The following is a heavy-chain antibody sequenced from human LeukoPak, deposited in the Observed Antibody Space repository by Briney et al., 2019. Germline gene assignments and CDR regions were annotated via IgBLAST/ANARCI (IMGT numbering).Heavy chain of an antibody. CDR3: ASVHSAKDHAQLDL. V-gene: IGHV1-2*02. D-gene: IGHD2-15*01. J-gene: IGHJ4*02. CDR1: GYTFTDYY. CDR2: INPNSGAT. Sequence: ASVKVSCKASGYTFTDYYIHWMRQAPGQGLEWMGWINPNSGATNYAQKFQGRVTMTRVTSIRTAYMELTILRSDDTAVYYCASVHSAKDHAQLDLWGQGTLVTVSS.